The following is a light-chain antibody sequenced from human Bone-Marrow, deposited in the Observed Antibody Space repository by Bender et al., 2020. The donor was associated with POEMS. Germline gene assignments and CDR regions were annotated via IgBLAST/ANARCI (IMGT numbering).Light chain of an antibody. Sequence: QAILTQPPSVSGAPGHRVTISCTGTSSNLGADYAVHWYQQLPGQAPKLLVYHNTERPSGVPDRFSGSKSGTWVSVAITGHQAEEGADEYCQSFDTSLSGWVFGAGTKLTV. V-gene: IGLV1-40*01. J-gene: IGLJ3*02. CDR2: HNT. CDR1: SSNLGADYA. CDR3: QSFDTSLSGWV.